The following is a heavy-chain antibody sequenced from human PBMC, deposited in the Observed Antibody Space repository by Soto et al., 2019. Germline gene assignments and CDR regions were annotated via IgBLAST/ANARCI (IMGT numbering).Heavy chain of an antibody. CDR3: ARSSGFYYVDY. CDR2: INAGNGHT. D-gene: IGHD3-22*01. Sequence: ASVKVSCKASGYIFTSYAMHWVRQAPGQRLEWMGWINAGNGHTKYSQKFQGRVTITRDTSASTAYMELTSLGSEDTAVYYCARSSGFYYVDYWGQGTLVTVPQ. CDR1: GYIFTSYA. J-gene: IGHJ4*02. V-gene: IGHV1-3*01.